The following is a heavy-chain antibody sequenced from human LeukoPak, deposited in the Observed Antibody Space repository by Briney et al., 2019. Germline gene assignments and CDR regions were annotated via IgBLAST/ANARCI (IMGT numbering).Heavy chain of an antibody. V-gene: IGHV4-39*07. CDR3: ARDTWGADGVSDPSPLFDY. J-gene: IGHJ4*02. D-gene: IGHD4-17*01. Sequence: SETLSLTCTVSGDPISSSSYYWGWIRQPPGKGLEWIGSIYYSGSTYYNPSLKSRVTISLDTSKNQISLKLSSVTAADTAVYYCARDTWGADGVSDPSPLFDYWGQGTLVTVSS. CDR1: GDPISSSSYY. CDR2: IYYSGST.